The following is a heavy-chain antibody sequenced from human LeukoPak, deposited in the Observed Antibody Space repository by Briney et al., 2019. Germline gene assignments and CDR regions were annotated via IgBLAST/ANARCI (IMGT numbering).Heavy chain of an antibody. V-gene: IGHV3-21*01. D-gene: IGHD1-26*01. CDR3: ARGRGRSGRYLWYIDV. J-gene: IGHJ6*03. CDR1: GFTFSDYT. Sequence: GGSLRLSCAASGFTFSDYTMNWVRQAPGKGLEWVSSISSSSTYIYYGDSLKGRFTVSRDNAKNSLYLEMDSLRAEDTALYYCARGRGRSGRYLWYIDVRGKGATVTVSS. CDR2: ISSSSTYI.